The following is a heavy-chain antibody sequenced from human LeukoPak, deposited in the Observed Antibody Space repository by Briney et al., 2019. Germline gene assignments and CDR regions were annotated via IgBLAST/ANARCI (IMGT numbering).Heavy chain of an antibody. Sequence: PSETLSLTCTVSGGSISSYYWSWIRQPPGKGLEWIGYIYYSGSTNYNPSLKSRVTISVDTSKDQFSLKLSSVTAAGTAVYYCARDEPTLLAFDIWGQGTMVTVSS. CDR2: IYYSGST. CDR3: ARDEPTLLAFDI. J-gene: IGHJ3*02. V-gene: IGHV4-59*01. CDR1: GGSISSYY.